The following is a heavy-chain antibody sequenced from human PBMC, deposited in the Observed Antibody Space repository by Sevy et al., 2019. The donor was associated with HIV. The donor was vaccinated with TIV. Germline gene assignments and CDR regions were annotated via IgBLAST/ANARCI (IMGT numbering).Heavy chain of an antibody. CDR2: ITWNSGNI. Sequence: GGSLRLSCAVSGFIFEDFAMHWVRQVPGRGLEWVAHITWNSGNIDYAGSVKGRFTISRDNAKRSLYLEMNSLTGEDTAFYCCAKGRKAGSSATYFDSWGQGTMVTVSS. V-gene: IGHV3-9*01. CDR3: AKGRKAGSSATYFDS. CDR1: GFIFEDFA. D-gene: IGHD6-19*01. J-gene: IGHJ4*02.